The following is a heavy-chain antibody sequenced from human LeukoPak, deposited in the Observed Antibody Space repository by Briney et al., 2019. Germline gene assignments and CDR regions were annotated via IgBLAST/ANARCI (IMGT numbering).Heavy chain of an antibody. CDR1: GGSISSDRFY. Sequence: PSETLSLTCTVSGGSISSDRFYWTWVRQPAGKGLEWIGRIKSSNTNYNPSLKSRVSISLDTSTNQFSLKLSSLTAADTAVYYCARVPDWNYVRDDWGQGSLVTVSS. CDR3: ARVPDWNYVRDD. CDR2: IKSSNT. V-gene: IGHV4-61*02. D-gene: IGHD3-16*01. J-gene: IGHJ4*02.